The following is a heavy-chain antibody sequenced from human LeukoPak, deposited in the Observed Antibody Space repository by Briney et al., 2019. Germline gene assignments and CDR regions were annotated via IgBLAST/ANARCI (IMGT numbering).Heavy chain of an antibody. CDR1: GGSISSYY. CDR2: IYYSGST. V-gene: IGHV4-59*08. Sequence: SETLSLTCTVSGGSISSYYWSWIRQPPGKGLEWIGYIYYSGSTNYNPSLKSRVTISVDTSKNQFSLKLSSVTAADTAVYCCARHDSSGYYWREWGQGTLVTVSS. CDR3: ARHDSSGYYWRE. J-gene: IGHJ4*02. D-gene: IGHD3-22*01.